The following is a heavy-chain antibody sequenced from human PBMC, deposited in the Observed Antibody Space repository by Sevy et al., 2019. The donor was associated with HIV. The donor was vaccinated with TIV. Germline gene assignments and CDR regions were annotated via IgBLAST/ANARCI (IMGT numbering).Heavy chain of an antibody. CDR3: ARDPNYYDSSGYKPYYYGMDV. V-gene: IGHV3-30*03. Sequence: GGSLRLSCVVSGITFSTSGMHWVRQAPGKGLEWVAVISYHGRDKFYADSVKGRSTISRDNSKNILYLQMISLRAEETAVYYCARDPNYYDSSGYKPYYYGMDVWGQGTTVTVSS. CDR1: GITFSTSG. D-gene: IGHD3-22*01. CDR2: ISYHGRDK. J-gene: IGHJ6*02.